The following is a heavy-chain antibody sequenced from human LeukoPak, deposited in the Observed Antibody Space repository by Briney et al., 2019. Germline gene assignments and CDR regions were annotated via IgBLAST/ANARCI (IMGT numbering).Heavy chain of an antibody. D-gene: IGHD6-13*01. CDR1: GGSISSSSYY. CDR2: IYYSGST. Sequence: SETLSLTCTVSGGSISSSSYYWGWIRQPPGKGLEWIGSIYYSGSTYYNPSLKSRVTISVDTSKNQFSLKLGSVTAADTAVYYCARRVGRYSSSWYYLPYYFDYWGQGTLVTVSS. J-gene: IGHJ4*02. CDR3: ARRVGRYSSSWYYLPYYFDY. V-gene: IGHV4-39*07.